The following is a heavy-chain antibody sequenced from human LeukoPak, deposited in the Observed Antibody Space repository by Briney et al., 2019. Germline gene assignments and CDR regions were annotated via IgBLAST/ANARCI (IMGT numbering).Heavy chain of an antibody. CDR1: GGSISSYY. Sequence: PSETLSLTCTVSGGSISSYYWSWIRQPPGKGLEWIGYIYYSGSTNYNPSLKSRVTTSVDTSKNQFSLKLSSVTAADTAVYYYARHSVTPGTEYAFDIWGQGTMVTVSS. CDR3: ARHSVTPGTEYAFDI. CDR2: IYYSGST. J-gene: IGHJ3*02. V-gene: IGHV4-59*08. D-gene: IGHD6-13*01.